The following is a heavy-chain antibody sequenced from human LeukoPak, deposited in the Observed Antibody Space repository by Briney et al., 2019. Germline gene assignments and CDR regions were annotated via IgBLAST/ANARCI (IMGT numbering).Heavy chain of an antibody. D-gene: IGHD3-10*01. Sequence: GGSLRLSCAASGFTFSSYAMHWVRQAPGKGLEWVAVISYDGSNKYYADSVKGRFTISRDNSKNTLYLQMNSLRAEDTAVYYCASDYGSGSYPLYYFDYWGQGTLVTVSS. CDR2: ISYDGSNK. J-gene: IGHJ4*02. V-gene: IGHV3-30-3*01. CDR1: GFTFSSYA. CDR3: ASDYGSGSYPLYYFDY.